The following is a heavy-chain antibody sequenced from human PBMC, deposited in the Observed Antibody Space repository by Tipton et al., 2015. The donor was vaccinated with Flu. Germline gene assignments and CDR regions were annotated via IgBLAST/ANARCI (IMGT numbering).Heavy chain of an antibody. Sequence: QLVQSGGGLVQPGGSLRLSCEASGITSSTNALSWVRQAQGKGLEWVSGISGSSDKIYYADSVKGRFTISRDNSKNTLYLQMNSLRVEDTAVYYCVPDSSGPFPNWFDPWGQGTLVTVSS. D-gene: IGHD3-22*01. J-gene: IGHJ5*02. CDR1: GITSSTNA. CDR2: ISGSSDKI. CDR3: VPDSSGPFPNWFDP. V-gene: IGHV3-23*04.